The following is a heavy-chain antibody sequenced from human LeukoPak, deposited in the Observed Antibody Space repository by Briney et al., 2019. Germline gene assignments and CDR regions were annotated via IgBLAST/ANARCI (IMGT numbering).Heavy chain of an antibody. D-gene: IGHD1-7*01. CDR3: ARAAGTTFIWFDP. V-gene: IGHV4-31*03. CDR1: GGSISSGGYY. J-gene: IGHJ5*02. CDR2: IYYSGST. Sequence: SEALSLTCTVSGGSISSGGYYWSWIRQHPGKGLEWIGYIYYSGSTYYNPSLKSRVTISVDTSKNQFSLKLSSVTAADTAVYYCARAAGTTFIWFDPWGQGTLVTVSS.